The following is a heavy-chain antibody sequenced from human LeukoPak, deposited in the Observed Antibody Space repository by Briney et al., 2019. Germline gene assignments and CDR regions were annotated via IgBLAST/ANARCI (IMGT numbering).Heavy chain of an antibody. V-gene: IGHV3-64*01. Sequence: PGGSLRLSCAASGFTFSSYAMHWVRQAPGKGLEYVSAISSNGGSTYYANSVKGRFTISRDNSKNTLYLQMGSLRAEDMAVYYCARDGGSGSYPPLDYWGQGTLVTVSS. CDR1: GFTFSSYA. CDR2: ISSNGGST. CDR3: ARDGGSGSYPPLDY. J-gene: IGHJ4*02. D-gene: IGHD1-26*01.